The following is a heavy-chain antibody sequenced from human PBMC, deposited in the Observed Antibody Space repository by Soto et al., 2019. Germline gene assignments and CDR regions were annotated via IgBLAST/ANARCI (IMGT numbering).Heavy chain of an antibody. CDR2: IGTTGDT. CDR1: GFTVSSYD. D-gene: IGHD3-22*01. J-gene: IGHJ4*02. Sequence: XECLRLSCSASGFTVSSYDVHWVRQGTGKGLEWVSAIGTTGDTYYAGSVKGRFTISRENAKNSLYLQMNSLRAGDTAIYFCARAIGPTLFDYWGQGILVTVSS. CDR3: ARAIGPTLFDY. V-gene: IGHV3-13*04.